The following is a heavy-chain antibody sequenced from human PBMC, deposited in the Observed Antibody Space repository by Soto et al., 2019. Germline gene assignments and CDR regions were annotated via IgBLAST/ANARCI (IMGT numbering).Heavy chain of an antibody. V-gene: IGHV3-23*01. D-gene: IGHD3-10*01. CDR3: AKDYLYGSGTPPVYFDY. CDR2: ISGSGGST. J-gene: IGHJ4*02. Sequence: EVQLLESGGGLVQPGGSLRLSCAASGFTFSSYAMSWVRQAPGKGLEWVSAISGSGGSTYYADSVKGRFTISRANSKNTLNLQMNSLRAEDTAVYYCAKDYLYGSGTPPVYFDYWGQGTLVTVSS. CDR1: GFTFSSYA.